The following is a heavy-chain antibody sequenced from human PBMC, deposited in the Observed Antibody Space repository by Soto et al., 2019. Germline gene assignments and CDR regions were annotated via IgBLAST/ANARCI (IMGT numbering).Heavy chain of an antibody. Sequence: QVQLVQSGAEVKKPGASVEVSCKASGYTFTDYYIHWVRQAPGQGLEWMGWINPNSGGTNYAQEFQGRVTMTTDTSISTAHMELSRLRSDDTAVYYCARSPMGYCSSSTCQGTWFDPWGQGTLVTVSS. D-gene: IGHD2-2*01. CDR2: INPNSGGT. J-gene: IGHJ5*02. V-gene: IGHV1-2*02. CDR1: GYTFTDYY. CDR3: ARSPMGYCSSSTCQGTWFDP.